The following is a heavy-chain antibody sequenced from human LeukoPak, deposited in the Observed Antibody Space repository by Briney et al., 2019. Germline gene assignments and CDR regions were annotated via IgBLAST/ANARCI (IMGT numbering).Heavy chain of an antibody. CDR3: ARHVDTGTDYFDY. CDR2: IYYSGSS. J-gene: IGHJ4*02. D-gene: IGHD5-18*01. CDR1: GGSISSSSYY. V-gene: IGHV4-39*01. Sequence: TSETLSLTCTVSGGSISSSSYYWGWVRQPPGKGLEWIGSIYYSGSSYYNPSLKSRVTISVHTSKNQFSLKLSSVTAADTAVYYCARHVDTGTDYFDYWGQGTLVTVSS.